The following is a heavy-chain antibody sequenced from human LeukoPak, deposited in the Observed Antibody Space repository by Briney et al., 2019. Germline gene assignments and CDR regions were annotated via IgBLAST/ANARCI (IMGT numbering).Heavy chain of an antibody. Sequence: SETLSLTCAVYGGSFSGYYWSWIRQPPGKGLEWIGEINHSGSTNYNPSLKSQVTISVDTSKNQFSLKLSSVTAADTAVYYCARDRSNFYGSGSYYKPLDYWGQGTLVTVSS. CDR2: INHSGST. J-gene: IGHJ4*02. CDR3: ARDRSNFYGSGSYYKPLDY. CDR1: GGSFSGYY. V-gene: IGHV4-34*01. D-gene: IGHD3-10*01.